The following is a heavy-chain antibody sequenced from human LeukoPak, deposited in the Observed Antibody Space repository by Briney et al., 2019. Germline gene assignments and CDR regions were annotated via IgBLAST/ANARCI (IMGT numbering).Heavy chain of an antibody. CDR1: GYTFTRYY. Sequence: GASVKVSCKASGYTFTRYYVHWVRQAPGQGLEWMGWISTYNGNTNYAQKVQGRVTLTTDTSTSTTYMELRSLRSDDTAVYYCARFNYDILTGYYYLDAFDIWGQGTMVTVSS. J-gene: IGHJ3*02. D-gene: IGHD3-9*01. CDR2: ISTYNGNT. V-gene: IGHV1-18*04. CDR3: ARFNYDILTGYYYLDAFDI.